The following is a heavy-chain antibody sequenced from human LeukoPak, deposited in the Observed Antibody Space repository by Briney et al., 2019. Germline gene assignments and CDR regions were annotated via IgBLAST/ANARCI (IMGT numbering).Heavy chain of an antibody. CDR1: GFTFSSYW. CDR3: AKDRDGGSHTRPKGFDY. CDR2: IKHDGGEK. Sequence: GGSLRLSCAASGFTFSSYWMSWVRQAPGKGLEWVANIKHDGGEKYYLDSVKGRFTISRDNAKNTLYLQMNYLGVADTAIYYCAKDRDGGSHTRPKGFDYWGQGTLVTVSS. V-gene: IGHV3-7*03. D-gene: IGHD3-16*01. J-gene: IGHJ4*02.